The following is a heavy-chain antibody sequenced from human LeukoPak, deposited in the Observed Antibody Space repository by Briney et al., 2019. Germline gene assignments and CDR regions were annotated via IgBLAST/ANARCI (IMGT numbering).Heavy chain of an antibody. D-gene: IGHD2-21*01. CDR3: ARHPIVVANHGGWFDP. V-gene: IGHV4-34*01. J-gene: IGHJ5*02. CDR2: INHSGST. CDR1: GGSFSGYY. Sequence: PSETLSLTCAVYGGSFSGYYWSWIRQPPGKGLEWIGEINHSGSTNYNPSLKSRVTISVDTSKNQFSLKLSSVTAADTAVYYCARHPIVVANHGGWFDPWGQGTLVTVSS.